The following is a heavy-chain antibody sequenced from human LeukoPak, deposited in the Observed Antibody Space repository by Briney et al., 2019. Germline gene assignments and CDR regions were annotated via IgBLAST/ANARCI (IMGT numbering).Heavy chain of an antibody. D-gene: IGHD2-15*01. V-gene: IGHV3-7*04. CDR2: IKQTGSEK. J-gene: IGHJ4*02. CDR1: GFTFSSYW. Sequence: EGSLRLSCEASGFTFSSYWMSWVRQAPGKGLEWVANIKQTGSEKYYADSVKGRFTISRDSAKNSLYLQMNSLRTEDTAVYYCARAQVVVAARGNFDYWGQGTLVTVSS. CDR3: ARAQVVVAARGNFDY.